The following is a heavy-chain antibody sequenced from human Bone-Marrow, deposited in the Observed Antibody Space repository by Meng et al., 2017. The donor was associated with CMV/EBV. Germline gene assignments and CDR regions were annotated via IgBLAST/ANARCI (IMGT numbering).Heavy chain of an antibody. Sequence: ASVKVSCKASGGTFSSYAISWVRQAPGQGLEWMGWISAYNGNTNYAQKLQGRVTMTTDTSTSTAYMELRSLRSDDTAVYYCARETRTDYDFWSGYDYYYGMDVWGQATTATVSS. CDR3: ARETRTDYDFWSGYDYYYGMDV. V-gene: IGHV1-18*01. D-gene: IGHD3-3*01. J-gene: IGHJ6*02. CDR2: ISAYNGNT. CDR1: GGTFSSYA.